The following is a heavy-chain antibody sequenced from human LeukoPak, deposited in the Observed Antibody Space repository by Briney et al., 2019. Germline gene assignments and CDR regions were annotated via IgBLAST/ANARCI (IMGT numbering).Heavy chain of an antibody. J-gene: IGHJ4*02. D-gene: IGHD1-7*01. Sequence: PGGSLRLSCAASGFTFSSYGMHWVRQAPGKGLEWVAFIRYDGSNKYYADSVKGRFTISRDNSKNTLYLQMNSLRAEDTAVYYCAKEMNWNYGRLDYWGQGTLVTVSS. V-gene: IGHV3-30*02. CDR3: AKEMNWNYGRLDY. CDR1: GFTFSSYG. CDR2: IRYDGSNK.